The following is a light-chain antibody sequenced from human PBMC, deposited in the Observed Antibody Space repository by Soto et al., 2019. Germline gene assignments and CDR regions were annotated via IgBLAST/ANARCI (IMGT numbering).Light chain of an antibody. Sequence: DIQMTPSPSSVSASVGDRVTITCRASQSISSWLAWYQQKPGKAPNLQIYDASSLESGAPSRFSGSGSGAEFTLTSSSLQPDDFGTYYCQQYNTYATFGQGTKVEIK. CDR2: DAS. V-gene: IGKV1-5*01. J-gene: IGKJ1*01. CDR3: QQYNTYAT. CDR1: QSISSW.